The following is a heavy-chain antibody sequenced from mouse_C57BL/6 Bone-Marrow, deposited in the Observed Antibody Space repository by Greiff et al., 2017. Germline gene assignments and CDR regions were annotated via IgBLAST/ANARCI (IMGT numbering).Heavy chain of an antibody. CDR2: INPGSGGT. CDR1: GYAFTNYL. CDR3: ARDWDSFAY. D-gene: IGHD4-1*01. Sequence: VHLVESGAELVRPGTSVKVSCKASGYAFTNYLIEWVKQRPGQGLEWIGVINPGSGGTNYNEKFKGKATLTADKSSSTAYMQLSSLTSEDSAVYFCARDWDSFAYWGQGTLVTVSA. J-gene: IGHJ3*01. V-gene: IGHV1-54*01.